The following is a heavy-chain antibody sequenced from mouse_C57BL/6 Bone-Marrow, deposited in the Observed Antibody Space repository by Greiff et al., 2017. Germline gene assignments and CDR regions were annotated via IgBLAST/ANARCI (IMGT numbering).Heavy chain of an antibody. Sequence: QVQLQQPRTELVKPGASVKLSCKASGYTFPSYWMHWVKQRPGQGLEWIGNINPSNGGTNYNEKLKSKATLPVAQSYSQAYMQLSSLTSEDSAVYYCARSGTAQSVAYWGQGTLVTVSA. CDR2: INPSNGGT. D-gene: IGHD3-2*02. J-gene: IGHJ3*01. V-gene: IGHV1-53*01. CDR3: ARSGTAQSVAY. CDR1: GYTFPSYW.